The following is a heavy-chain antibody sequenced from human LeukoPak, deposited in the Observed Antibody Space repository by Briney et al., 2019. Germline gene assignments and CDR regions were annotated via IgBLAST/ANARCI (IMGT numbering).Heavy chain of an antibody. CDR3: ARWGATS. D-gene: IGHD1-26*01. Sequence: GGSLRLSCAAAGFTFTSYSMNWVRQAPGRGLEWVSSISGDSIHIYYADSVRGRFTISRDNAKSSLFLQMNSLRAEDTAVYYCARWGATSWGQGTLVTVSS. CDR2: ISGDSIHI. J-gene: IGHJ4*02. CDR1: GFTFTSYS. V-gene: IGHV3-21*01.